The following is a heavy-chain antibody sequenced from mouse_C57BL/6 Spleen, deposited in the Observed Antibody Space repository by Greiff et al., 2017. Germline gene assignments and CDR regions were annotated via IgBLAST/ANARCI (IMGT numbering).Heavy chain of an antibody. J-gene: IGHJ2*01. D-gene: IGHD1-1*01. CDR3: ARDYGSTSFDY. V-gene: IGHV1-19*01. CDR2: INPYNGGT. CDR1: GYTFTDYY. Sequence: EVQLQQSGPVLVKPGASVKMSCKASGYTFTDYYMNWVKQSHGKSLEWIGVINPYNGGTSYNQKFKGKATLTVDKSSSTAYMERNSLTSEDSAVYYCARDYGSTSFDYWGQGTTLTVSS.